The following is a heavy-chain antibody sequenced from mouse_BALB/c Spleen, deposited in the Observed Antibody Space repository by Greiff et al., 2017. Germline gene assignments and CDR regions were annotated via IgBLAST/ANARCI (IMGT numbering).Heavy chain of an antibody. Sequence: VQLQQPGAELVKPGASVKLSCKASGYTFTSYWMHWVKQRPGQGLEWIGEIDPSDSYTNYNQKFTGKATLTVDKSSSTAYMQLSSLTSEDSAVYYCARSGGWSYYFDYWGQGTTLTVSS. CDR2: IDPSDSYT. J-gene: IGHJ2*01. CDR3: ARSGGWSYYFDY. CDR1: GYTFTSYW. D-gene: IGHD2-3*01. V-gene: IGHV1-69*02.